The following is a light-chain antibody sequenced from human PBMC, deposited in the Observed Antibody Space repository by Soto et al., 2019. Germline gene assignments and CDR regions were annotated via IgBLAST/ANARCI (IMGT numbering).Light chain of an antibody. CDR3: QRRSDWPLT. V-gene: IGKV3-11*01. CDR1: QSVGCD. Sequence: EIVLAQSPTTLSLSPGERATLSCRASQSVGCDFAWYQQKPGQAPRLLIYDASTRAAGIPARFSGSGSGTEFTLTISSLEPEDFAVYYCQRRSDWPLTFGGGTTVEIK. J-gene: IGKJ4*01. CDR2: DAS.